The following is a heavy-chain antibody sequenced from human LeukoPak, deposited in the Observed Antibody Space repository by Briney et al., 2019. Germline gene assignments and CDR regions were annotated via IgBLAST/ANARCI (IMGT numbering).Heavy chain of an antibody. CDR3: ARAGSYYYDSSGRVDY. J-gene: IGHJ4*02. CDR2: IYYSGST. CDR1: GGSISSGGYS. Sequence: SETLSLTCAVSGGSISSGGYSWSWIRQPPGKGLEWIGYIYYSGSTYYNPSLKSRVTISVDTSKNQFSLKLSSVTAADTAVYYCARAGSYYYDSSGRVDYWGQGTLVTVSS. V-gene: IGHV4-30-4*07. D-gene: IGHD3-22*01.